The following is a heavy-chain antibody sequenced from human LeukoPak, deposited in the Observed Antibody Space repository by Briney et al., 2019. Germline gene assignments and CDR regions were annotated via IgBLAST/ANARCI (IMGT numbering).Heavy chain of an antibody. CDR2: SRNKAKSHTT. CDR3: ALWSYYYYGLDV. CDR1: GFTFSDRD. V-gene: IGHV3-72*01. D-gene: IGHD5-18*01. Sequence: GGSLRLSCAASGFTFSDRDMDWGRQAPRKGLEWVGRSRNKAKSHTTEYAASVKGRFTISRDNSNNSVWLQMNSLKTEDTAVYYCALWSYYYYGLDVWGQGTTVTVSS. J-gene: IGHJ6*02.